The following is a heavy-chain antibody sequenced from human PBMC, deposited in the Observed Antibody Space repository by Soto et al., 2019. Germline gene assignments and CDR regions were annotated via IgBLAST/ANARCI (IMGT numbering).Heavy chain of an antibody. Sequence: QVQLVQSGAEVKKPGSSVKVSSKASGGTFSSYAISWVRQAPGQGLEWMGGIIPIFGTANYAQKFQGRVTITTDESSSTAYMELSSLRSEDTAVYYCARPVEMATISRSYFFYWGQGTLVTVSS. D-gene: IGHD5-12*01. CDR1: GGTFSSYA. CDR2: IIPIFGTA. J-gene: IGHJ4*02. V-gene: IGHV1-69*01. CDR3: ARPVEMATISRSYFFY.